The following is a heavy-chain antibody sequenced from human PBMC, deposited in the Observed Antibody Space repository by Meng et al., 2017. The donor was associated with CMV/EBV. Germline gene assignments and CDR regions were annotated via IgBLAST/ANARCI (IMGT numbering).Heavy chain of an antibody. CDR3: ARGRYCTNGVCYTPTDY. V-gene: IGHV3-30*04. CDR2: ISYDGSNK. J-gene: IGHJ4*02. Sequence: VTFSSYAMHWVRQAPGKGLEWVAVISYDGSNKYYADSVKGRFTISRDNSKNTLYLQMNSLRAVDTAVYYCARGRYCTNGVCYTPTDYWGQGTLVTVSS. D-gene: IGHD2-8*01. CDR1: VTFSSYA.